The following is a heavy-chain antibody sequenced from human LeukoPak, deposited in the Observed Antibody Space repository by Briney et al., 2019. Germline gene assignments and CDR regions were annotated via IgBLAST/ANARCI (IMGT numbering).Heavy chain of an antibody. CDR1: GFTFSSYG. V-gene: IGHV3-30*02. D-gene: IGHD6-13*01. CDR3: ARVSASSAGRYYYYYMDV. CDR2: IRYDGSNK. J-gene: IGHJ6*03. Sequence: GGSLRLSCAASGFTFSSYGMHWVRQAPGKGLEWVAFIRYDGSNKYYADSVKGRFTISRDNSKNTLYLQMNSLRAEDTAVYYCARVSASSAGRYYYYYMDVWGKGTTVTVSS.